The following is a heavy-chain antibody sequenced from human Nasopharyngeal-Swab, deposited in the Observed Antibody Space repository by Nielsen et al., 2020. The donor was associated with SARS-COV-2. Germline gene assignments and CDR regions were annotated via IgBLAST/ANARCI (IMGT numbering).Heavy chain of an antibody. J-gene: IGHJ2*01. CDR1: GFTFDDYT. CDR2: ISLSGTYI. Sequence: GESLKISCAASGFTFDDYTMHWVRQAPGKGLEWVSSISLSGTYIYYADSLKGRFTISRDNSKNSLYLQMNSLTPEDTAFYYCVKDPDPTPLTWYFDLWGRGTLVTVTS. V-gene: IGHV3-43*01. D-gene: IGHD1-20*01. CDR3: VKDPDPTPLTWYFDL.